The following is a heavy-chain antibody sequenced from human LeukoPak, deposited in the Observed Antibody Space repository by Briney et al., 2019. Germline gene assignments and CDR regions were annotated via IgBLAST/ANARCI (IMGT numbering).Heavy chain of an antibody. Sequence: GASVKVSCKASGYTFTGYYMHWVRQAPGQGLEWMGWINPNSGGTNYAQKFLGRINMTRDTSISTAYMELSRLRSDDTAVYYCASATTYCGADCYPLDAFDIWGQGTMVTVSS. CDR1: GYTFTGYY. CDR2: INPNSGGT. CDR3: ASATTYCGADCYPLDAFDI. J-gene: IGHJ3*02. V-gene: IGHV1-2*02. D-gene: IGHD2-21*02.